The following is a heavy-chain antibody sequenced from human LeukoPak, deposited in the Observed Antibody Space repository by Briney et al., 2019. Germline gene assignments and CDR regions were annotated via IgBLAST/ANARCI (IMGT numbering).Heavy chain of an antibody. Sequence: ETLSLTCAVFGGSFSGYYWSWIRPPPGKGLEWIGAINHSGSTNYNPSLKSRVTISVDTSKNQFSLKLSSVTAADTAVYYCARGPPRYYYDSSGYHGEYYFDYWGQGTLVTVSS. CDR1: GGSFSGYY. J-gene: IGHJ4*02. V-gene: IGHV4-34*01. D-gene: IGHD3-22*01. CDR3: ARGPPRYYYDSSGYHGEYYFDY. CDR2: INHSGST.